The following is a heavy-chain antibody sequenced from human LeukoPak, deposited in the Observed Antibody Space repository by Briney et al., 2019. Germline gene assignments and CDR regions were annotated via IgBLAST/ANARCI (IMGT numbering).Heavy chain of an antibody. V-gene: IGHV3-66*02. D-gene: IGHD3-16*01. CDR3: ARDSDRYYDYVRMAFDI. CDR1: GFTVSNNY. Sequence: PGGSLRLSCAASGFTVSNNYMTWVRQAPGKGLEWVSIIYSGGSTYYADSVKGRFTISRDNSKSTLYLHMNSLRAEDTAVYYCARDSDRYYDYVRMAFDIWGQGTMVTVSS. CDR2: IYSGGST. J-gene: IGHJ3*02.